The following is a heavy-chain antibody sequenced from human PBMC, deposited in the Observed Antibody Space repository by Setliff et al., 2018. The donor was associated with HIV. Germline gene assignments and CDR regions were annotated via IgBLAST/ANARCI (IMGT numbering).Heavy chain of an antibody. CDR3: VFGLRFSPFDN. V-gene: IGHV4-34*01. CDR2: VNLSGNT. D-gene: IGHD5-12*01. Sequence: PSKTLSLTCTVYGGSFTNGGSFSHYFCAWIRQSPGKGLEWIGEVNLSGNTNYIPSLKSRVTMSVDTSKNHLSLKLTSVTAADTGLYYCVFGLRFSPFDNWGQGTLVTVSS. CDR1: GGSFSHYF. J-gene: IGHJ4*02.